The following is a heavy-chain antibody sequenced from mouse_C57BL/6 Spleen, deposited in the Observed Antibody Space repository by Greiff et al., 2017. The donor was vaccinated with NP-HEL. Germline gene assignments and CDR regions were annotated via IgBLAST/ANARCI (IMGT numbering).Heavy chain of an antibody. D-gene: IGHD2-4*01. CDR3: ARRVMITPYFDY. J-gene: IGHJ2*01. CDR2: IDPSDSYT. Sequence: QVQLQQPGAELVKPGASVKLSCKASGYTFTSYWMQWVKQRPGQGLEWIGEIDPSDSYTNYNQKFKGKATLTVDTSSSTAYMQLSSLTSEDSAVYYCARRVMITPYFDYWGQGTTLTVSS. CDR1: GYTFTSYW. V-gene: IGHV1-50*01.